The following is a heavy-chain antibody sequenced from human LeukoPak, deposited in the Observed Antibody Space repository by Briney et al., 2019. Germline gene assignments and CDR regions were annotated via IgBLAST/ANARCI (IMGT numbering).Heavy chain of an antibody. CDR1: GDSISTHY. D-gene: IGHD1-26*01. CDR3: ARLRWQLVGPYFDY. CDR2: IYSSGNT. J-gene: IGHJ4*02. V-gene: IGHV4-59*11. Sequence: MPSETLSLTCSFSGDSISTHYWSWIRQSPGKGLEWIGHIYSSGNTDYNSSLKSRVTISVDTSKSQFSLRLSSVTATDTAVYYCARLRWQLVGPYFDYWGQGILVTVSS.